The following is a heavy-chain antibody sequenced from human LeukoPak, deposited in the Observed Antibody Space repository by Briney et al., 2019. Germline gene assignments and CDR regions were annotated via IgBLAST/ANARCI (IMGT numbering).Heavy chain of an antibody. CDR1: GGTFSSYA. V-gene: IGHV1-69*13. CDR3: ARDWVTMVRGVILSNWFDP. D-gene: IGHD3-10*01. Sequence: SVTVSCKASGGTFSSYAISWVRQAPGQGLEWMGGIIPIFGTANYAQKFQGRVTITADESTSTAYMELSSLRSEDTAVYYCARDWVTMVRGVILSNWFDPWGQGTLVTVSS. J-gene: IGHJ5*02. CDR2: IIPIFGTA.